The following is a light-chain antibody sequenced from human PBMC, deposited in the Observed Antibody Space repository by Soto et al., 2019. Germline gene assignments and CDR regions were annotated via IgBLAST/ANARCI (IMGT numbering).Light chain of an antibody. CDR3: ASYAGSNNPVI. V-gene: IGLV2-8*01. J-gene: IGLJ2*01. CDR1: SRDVGGYNW. Sequence: QSVLTQPPSASGSPGQSVTISCTGTSRDVGGYNWVSRYQQHPGKAPKFMIYEVSRRPSGVPDRFSGSKSGNTASLTISGLQTDDEADYYCASYAGSNNPVIFGGGTQLTVL. CDR2: EVS.